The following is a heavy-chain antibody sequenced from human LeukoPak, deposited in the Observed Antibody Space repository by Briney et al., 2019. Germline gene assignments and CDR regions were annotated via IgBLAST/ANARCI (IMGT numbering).Heavy chain of an antibody. CDR2: ISSSSSYI. CDR1: GFTFSSYS. J-gene: IGHJ3*02. D-gene: IGHD3-10*01. CDR3: ARDDITMVRGVIISDAFDI. Sequence: GGSLRLSCAASGFTFSSYSMNWVRQAPGKGLEWVSSISSSSSYIYYADSVKGRFTISRDNAKNSLYLQMNSLRAEDTAVYYCARDDITMVRGVIISDAFDIWGQGTMVTVSS. V-gene: IGHV3-21*01.